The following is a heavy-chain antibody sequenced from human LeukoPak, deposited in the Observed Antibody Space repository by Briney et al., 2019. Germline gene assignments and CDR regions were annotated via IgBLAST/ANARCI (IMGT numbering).Heavy chain of an antibody. CDR2: ISSSSSTI. V-gene: IGHV3-48*04. J-gene: IGHJ4*02. CDR3: AYLYSSGWSYFDY. CDR1: GFTFSSYS. Sequence: GGSLRLSCAASGFTFSSYSMNWVRQAPGKGLEWVSYISSSSSTIYYADSVKGRFTISRDNAKNSLYLQMNSQRAEDTAVYYCAYLYSSGWSYFDYWGQGTLVTVSS. D-gene: IGHD6-25*01.